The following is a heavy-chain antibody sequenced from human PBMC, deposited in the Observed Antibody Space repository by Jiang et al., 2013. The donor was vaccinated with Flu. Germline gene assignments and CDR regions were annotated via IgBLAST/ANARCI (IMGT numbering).Heavy chain of an antibody. CDR3: ASLTGTSGSGYFDY. J-gene: IGHJ4*02. CDR2: GLSHWEN. CDR1: DGSVRSYY. V-gene: IGHV4-59*08. Sequence: LLKPSETLSLTCNVSDGSVRSYYWSWIRQAPGKGLEWIGYGLSHWENQLQPVPQESSHDINGHVQESVFPCSLTSVTAADTAVYYCASLTGTSGSGYFDYWGQGTLVTVSS. D-gene: IGHD1-1*01.